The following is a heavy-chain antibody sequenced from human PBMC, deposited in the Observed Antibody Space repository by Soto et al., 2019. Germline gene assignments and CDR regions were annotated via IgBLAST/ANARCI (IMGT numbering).Heavy chain of an antibody. CDR3: AKGTYYCRGGPCPYRLWYFAL. J-gene: IGHJ2*01. CDR1: GLTFSGYA. CDR2: ISGSGDST. Sequence: EVQLLESGGALVQPGGSLRLSCVASGLTFSGYAMTWVRQAPGKGLEWVSGISGSGDSTYYADSVKGRLTITREHSKHTLHPQINSLRAEDTALYYCAKGTYYCRGGPCPYRLWYFALWGRGTLVTVSS. D-gene: IGHD2-15*01. V-gene: IGHV3-23*01.